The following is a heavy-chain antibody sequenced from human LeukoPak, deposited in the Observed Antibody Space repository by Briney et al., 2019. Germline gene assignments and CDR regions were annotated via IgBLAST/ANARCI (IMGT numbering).Heavy chain of an antibody. D-gene: IGHD1-14*01. Sequence: GGSLRLSCADSRFIFSGYSMNWVRQAPGKGLEWVSYISESSSHTYYAASVKGRFTISRDNAKNSLYLQMNSLKTEDTAVYYCTTCCGYFDYWGQGTLVTVSS. CDR2: ISESSSHT. J-gene: IGHJ4*02. CDR3: TTCCGYFDY. CDR1: RFIFSGYS. V-gene: IGHV3-21*03.